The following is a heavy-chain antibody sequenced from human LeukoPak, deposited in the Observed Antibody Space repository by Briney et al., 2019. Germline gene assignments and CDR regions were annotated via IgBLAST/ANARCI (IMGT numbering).Heavy chain of an antibody. V-gene: IGHV3-21*01. CDR3: ARGSGAAAGY. D-gene: IGHD6-13*01. CDR2: ISSSSSYI. Sequence: GGSLRLSCAASGFTFSSYSMNWVRQAPEKGLEWVSSISSSSSYIYYADSVKGRFTISRDNAKNSLYLQMNSLRAEDTAVYYCARGSGAAAGYWGQGTLVTVSS. J-gene: IGHJ4*02. CDR1: GFTFSSYS.